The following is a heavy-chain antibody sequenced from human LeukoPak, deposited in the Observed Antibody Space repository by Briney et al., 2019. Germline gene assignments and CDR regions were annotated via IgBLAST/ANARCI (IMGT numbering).Heavy chain of an antibody. CDR2: IYHSGST. Sequence: PSETLSLTCTVSGGSISSGGYYWSWIRQPPGKGLEWIGYIYHSGSTYYNPSLKSRVTISVDRSKNQFSLKLSSVTAADTAVYYCAREPYCSSTSCYGLVDYWGQGTLVTVSS. CDR1: GGSISSGGYY. V-gene: IGHV4-30-2*01. D-gene: IGHD2-2*01. J-gene: IGHJ4*02. CDR3: AREPYCSSTSCYGLVDY.